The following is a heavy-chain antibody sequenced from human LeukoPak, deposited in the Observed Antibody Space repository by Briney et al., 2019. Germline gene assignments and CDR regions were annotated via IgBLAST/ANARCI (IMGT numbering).Heavy chain of an antibody. Sequence: SETLSLTCTVSGYSISSGYYWGWIRQPPGKGLEWIGSIYHSGSTYYNPSLKSRVTISVDTSKNQFSLKLSSVTAADTAVYYCARSPAGGAAAGNWFDPWGQGTLVTVSS. CDR1: GYSISSGYY. J-gene: IGHJ5*02. D-gene: IGHD6-13*01. V-gene: IGHV4-38-2*02. CDR3: ARSPAGGAAAGNWFDP. CDR2: IYHSGST.